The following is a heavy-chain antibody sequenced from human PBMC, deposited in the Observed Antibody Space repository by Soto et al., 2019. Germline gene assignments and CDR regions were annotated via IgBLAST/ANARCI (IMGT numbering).Heavy chain of an antibody. D-gene: IGHD1-7*01. J-gene: IGHJ4*02. CDR2: MDEYGRKT. V-gene: IGHV3-74*01. Sequence: GGSLRLSCAASGFTFSGHWMHWVRQGPGKELLWVSRMDEYGRKTHYAASVRGRFTIARDNAKNTLHLQMTSLSADDTAVYYCGSDHSGTNIIDFWGQGTLVTVSS. CDR3: GSDHSGTNIIDF. CDR1: GFTFSGHW.